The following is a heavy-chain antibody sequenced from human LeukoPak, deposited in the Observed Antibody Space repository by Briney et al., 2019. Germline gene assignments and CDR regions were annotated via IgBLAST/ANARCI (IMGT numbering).Heavy chain of an antibody. CDR1: GYTFTSYG. CDR2: ISAYNGNT. D-gene: IGHD3-22*01. CDR3: ARDRPAYYYYDSSGYYLGAFDI. J-gene: IGHJ3*02. Sequence: ASVKVSCKASGYTFTSYGISWVRQAPGQGLEGMGWISAYNGNTNYAQKLQGRVTMTTDTSTSTAYMELRSLRSDDTAVYYCARDRPAYYYYDSSGYYLGAFDIWGQGTMVTVSS. V-gene: IGHV1-18*01.